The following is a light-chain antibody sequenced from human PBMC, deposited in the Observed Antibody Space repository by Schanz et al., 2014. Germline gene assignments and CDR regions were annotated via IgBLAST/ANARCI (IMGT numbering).Light chain of an antibody. J-gene: IGLJ3*02. CDR3: CSYAGSRTFVL. CDR2: EVN. Sequence: QSALTQPPSASGSPGQSVTISCTGTSSDIGGYIFVSWYQQHPGKAPKLMIYEVNKRPSGVPVRFSGSKSGNTASLTVSGVQPEDEATYYCCSYAGSRTFVLFGGGTKLTVL. CDR1: SSDIGGYIF. V-gene: IGLV2-8*01.